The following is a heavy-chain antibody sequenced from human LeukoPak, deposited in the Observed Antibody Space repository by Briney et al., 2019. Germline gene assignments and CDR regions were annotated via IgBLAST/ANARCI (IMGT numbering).Heavy chain of an antibody. CDR2: IYRGDSDT. CDR3: ARGRGWTTVPTALDY. J-gene: IGHJ4*02. D-gene: IGHD4-17*01. Sequence: GDSLKISCEGSGYSFVAYWIAWVRQMPGKGLEWMGIIYRGDSDTKYSPSFQGQVTISADKSISTAYLQWDSLKASDSAMYYCARGRGWTTVPTALDYWGQGTLVSVLS. CDR1: GYSFVAYW. V-gene: IGHV5-51*01.